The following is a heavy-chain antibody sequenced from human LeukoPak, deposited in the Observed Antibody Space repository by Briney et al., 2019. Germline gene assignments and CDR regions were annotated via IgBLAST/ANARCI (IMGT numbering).Heavy chain of an antibody. V-gene: IGHV4-4*07. CDR1: GGSISSYY. Sequence: PSETLSLTCTVSGGSISSYYWSWIRQPAGKGLEWIGRIYTSGSTNYNPSLKSRVTMSVDTSKNQFSLKLSSVTAADTAVYYCARDFPYSSGWYRSGYYYYMDVWGKGTTVTISS. CDR3: ARDFPYSSGWYRSGYYYYMDV. J-gene: IGHJ6*03. CDR2: IYTSGST. D-gene: IGHD6-19*01.